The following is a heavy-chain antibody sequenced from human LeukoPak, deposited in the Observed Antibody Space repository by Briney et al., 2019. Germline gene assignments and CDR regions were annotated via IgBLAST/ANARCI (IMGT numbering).Heavy chain of an antibody. Sequence: SVKVSCKASGGTFSSYAISWVRQAPGQGLEWMGGIIPIFGTANYAQKFQGRVTITADESTSTAYIELSSLRSEDTAVYYCARDGSGSYYNGFDYWGQGTLVTVSS. V-gene: IGHV1-69*13. CDR3: ARDGSGSYYNGFDY. CDR1: GGTFSSYA. J-gene: IGHJ4*02. CDR2: IIPIFGTA. D-gene: IGHD3-10*01.